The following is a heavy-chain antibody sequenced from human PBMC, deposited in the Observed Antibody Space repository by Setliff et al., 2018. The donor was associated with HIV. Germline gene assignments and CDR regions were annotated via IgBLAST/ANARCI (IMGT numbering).Heavy chain of an antibody. V-gene: IGHV4-4*07. J-gene: IGHJ5*02. CDR1: GGSFGVYR. D-gene: IGHD3-10*01. Sequence: PSETLSLTCTISGGSFGVYRWSWIRQSAGGGLEWIGRIDSSGTTDYKPSLKGRVAISVDTSRNQFSLRVTSVTAADTAVYFCARDRHSSGLGSYGPWGPGILVTVPS. CDR3: ARDRHSSGLGSYGP. CDR2: IDSSGTT.